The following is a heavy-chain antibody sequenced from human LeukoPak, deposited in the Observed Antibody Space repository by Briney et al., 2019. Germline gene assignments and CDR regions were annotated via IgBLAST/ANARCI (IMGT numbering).Heavy chain of an antibody. CDR2: INSDGSDT. CDR1: GFTFSKCW. V-gene: IGHV3-74*03. CDR3: ARNWNYYDQ. J-gene: IGHJ4*02. Sequence: GGSLRLSCAASGFTFSKCWMHWVRQAPGKGLVWVSRINSDGSDTTYADSVKGRFTISRDNAKNTLYLQMNSLRAEDTALYYCARNWNYYDQWGQGTLVTVSS. D-gene: IGHD1-1*01.